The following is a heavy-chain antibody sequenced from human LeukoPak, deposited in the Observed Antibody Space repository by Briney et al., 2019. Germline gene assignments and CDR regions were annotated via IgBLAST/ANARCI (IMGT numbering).Heavy chain of an antibody. J-gene: IGHJ4*02. D-gene: IGHD2-2*01. V-gene: IGHV3-7*01. Sequence: GGSLRLSCAASGFTFSTYWMSWVRQAPGKELEWLAYIKQDGSEKYYADSVKGRFTISRDNSKNTLYLQMNSLRAEDTAVYYCAKGWWKHCSSTSCHPFDYWGQGTLVTVSS. CDR2: IKQDGSEK. CDR3: AKGWWKHCSSTSCHPFDY. CDR1: GFTFSTYW.